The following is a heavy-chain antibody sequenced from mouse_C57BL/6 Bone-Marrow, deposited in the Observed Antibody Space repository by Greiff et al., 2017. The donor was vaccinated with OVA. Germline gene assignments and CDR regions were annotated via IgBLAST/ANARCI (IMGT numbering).Heavy chain of an antibody. V-gene: IGHV1-69*01. CDR1: GYTFTSYW. CDR2: IDPSDSYT. Sequence: VQLQQPGAELVMPGASVKLSCKASGYTFTSYWMHWVKQRPGQGLEWIGEIDPSDSYTNYNQKFKGKSTLTVDKSSSTAYMQLSSLTSEDSAVYYCARGVNWAYYYGDWGQGTTLTVSS. J-gene: IGHJ2*01. CDR3: ARGVNWAYYYGD. D-gene: IGHD4-1*01.